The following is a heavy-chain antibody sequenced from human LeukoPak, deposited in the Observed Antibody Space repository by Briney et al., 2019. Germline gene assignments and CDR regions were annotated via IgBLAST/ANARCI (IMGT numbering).Heavy chain of an antibody. J-gene: IGHJ3*02. Sequence: SETLSLTCTVSGGSISSYYWSWIRQPPGKGLEWIGYIYYSGSTNYNPSLKSRVTISVDTSKNQFSLKLSSVTAADTAVYYCARDTYYYDSSGFSRGHAFDIWGQGTMVTVSS. CDR2: IYYSGST. CDR1: GGSISSYY. D-gene: IGHD3-22*01. CDR3: ARDTYYYDSSGFSRGHAFDI. V-gene: IGHV4-59*01.